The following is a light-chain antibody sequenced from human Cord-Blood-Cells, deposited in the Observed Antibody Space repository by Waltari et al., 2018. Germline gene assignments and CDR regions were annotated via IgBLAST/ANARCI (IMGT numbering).Light chain of an antibody. CDR3: SSYTSSSTLYV. CDR2: DVS. V-gene: IGLV2-14*01. CDR1: SSDVGGYNY. Sequence: QSALTQPASVSGSPGQSITISCTGTSSDVGGYNYVSWYQQHPGKAPKLMIYDVSKRPCGVSNRFSGSKSGNTASLTISGLQAEDEADYYCSSYTSSSTLYVFGTGTKVTVL. J-gene: IGLJ1*01.